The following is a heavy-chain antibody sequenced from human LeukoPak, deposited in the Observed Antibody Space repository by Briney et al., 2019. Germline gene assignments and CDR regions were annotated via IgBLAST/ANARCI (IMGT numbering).Heavy chain of an antibody. Sequence: SETLSLTCAVYGGSFSGYYWSWIRPPPGKGLDWIGEINHSGSTNYNPSLKSRVTISVDTSKNQFSLKLSSVTAADTAVYYCARGLGGVGAASLIAYYFDYWGQGTLVTVSS. V-gene: IGHV4-34*01. J-gene: IGHJ4*02. D-gene: IGHD1-26*01. CDR3: ARGLGGVGAASLIAYYFDY. CDR1: GGSFSGYY. CDR2: INHSGST.